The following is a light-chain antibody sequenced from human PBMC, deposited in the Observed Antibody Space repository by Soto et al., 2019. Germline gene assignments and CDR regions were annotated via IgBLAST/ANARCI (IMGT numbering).Light chain of an antibody. CDR3: CSYAVSSYV. V-gene: IGLV2-11*01. CDR2: DVS. Sequence: QSVLTQPRSVSGSPGQSVTISCTGTSSDVGAYQYVSWYQQHPGKAPTVTIYDVSERPSGVPDRFSGSKSGNTASLTISGLQADDESDYYCCSYAVSSYVFGTGTKVTVL. J-gene: IGLJ1*01. CDR1: SSDVGAYQY.